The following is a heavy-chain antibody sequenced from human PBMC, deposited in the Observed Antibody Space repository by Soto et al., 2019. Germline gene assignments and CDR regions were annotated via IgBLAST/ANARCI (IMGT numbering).Heavy chain of an antibody. D-gene: IGHD1-7*01. Sequence: GSLRLSCAASGFTFSSYAMHWVRQAPGKGLEWVAVISYDGSNKYYADSVKGRFTISRDNSKNTLYPQMNSLRAEDTAVYYCARDITGNTYYYYYGMDVWDQGTTVTVSS. V-gene: IGHV3-30-3*01. CDR1: GFTFSSYA. CDR2: ISYDGSNK. CDR3: ARDITGNTYYYYYGMDV. J-gene: IGHJ6*02.